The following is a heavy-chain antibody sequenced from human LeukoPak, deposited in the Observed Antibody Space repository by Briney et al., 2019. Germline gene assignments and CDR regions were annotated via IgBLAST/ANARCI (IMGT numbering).Heavy chain of an antibody. J-gene: IGHJ6*02. CDR1: GFTVSSNY. D-gene: IGHD3-10*01. CDR2: IYSGGST. V-gene: IGHV3-53*01. CDR3: ARDRLYGSGSDHYYYYYGMDV. Sequence: GGSLRLSCAASGFTVSSNYMSWVRQVPGKGLEWVPVIYSGGSTYYADSVKGRFTISRDNSKNTLYLQMNSLRAEDTAVYYCARDRLYGSGSDHYYYYYGMDVWGQGTTVTVSS.